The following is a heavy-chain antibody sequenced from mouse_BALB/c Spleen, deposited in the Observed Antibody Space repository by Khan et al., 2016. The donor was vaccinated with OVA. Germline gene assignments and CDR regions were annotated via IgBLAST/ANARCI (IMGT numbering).Heavy chain of an antibody. CDR3: ARDYGSLYWFFDV. V-gene: IGHV3-5*02. CDR1: GISITSGNYR. J-gene: IGHJ1*01. D-gene: IGHD1-1*01. CDR2: IYYSGTV. Sequence: EVKLLESGPGLVKPSQTVSLTCTVTGISITSGNYRWSWIRQFPGNKLEWIGNIYYSGTVTYNPSLTSRTTITRDISKNQFFLEMNSLTAEDTATYYCARDYGSLYWFFDVWGAGTTVTVSS.